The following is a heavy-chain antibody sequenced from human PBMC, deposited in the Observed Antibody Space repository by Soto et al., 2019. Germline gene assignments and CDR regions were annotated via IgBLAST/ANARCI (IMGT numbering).Heavy chain of an antibody. V-gene: IGHV3-30*18. J-gene: IGHJ4*02. CDR1: GFTFSSYG. CDR3: ANRAY. Sequence: GESLRLSCAASGFTFSSYGMHWVRQAPGKGLEWVAVISYDGSNKYYADSVKGRFTISRANSKNTLYLQMNSLRAEDTAVYYCANRAYWGQGTLVTVSS. CDR2: ISYDGSNK.